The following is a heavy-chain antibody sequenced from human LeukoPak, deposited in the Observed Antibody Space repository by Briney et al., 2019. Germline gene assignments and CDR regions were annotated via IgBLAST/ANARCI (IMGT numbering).Heavy chain of an antibody. CDR3: AKDSLRIHIVATIFDY. V-gene: IGHV3-23*01. J-gene: IGHJ4*02. CDR2: ISGSGGST. D-gene: IGHD5-12*01. CDR1: GGSISSYY. Sequence: PSETLSLTCTVSGGSISSYYWSWVRQAPGKGLEWVSAISGSGGSTYYADSVKGRFTISRDNSKNTLYLQMNSLRAEDTAVYYCAKDSLRIHIVATIFDYWGQGTLVTVSS.